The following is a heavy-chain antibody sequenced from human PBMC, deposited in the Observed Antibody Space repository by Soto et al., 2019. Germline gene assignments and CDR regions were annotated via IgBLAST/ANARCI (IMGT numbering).Heavy chain of an antibody. CDR2: IYSGGST. CDR3: ARSSSVVGHYYYYGMDV. D-gene: IGHD6-19*01. Sequence: EVQLVESGGGLMQPGGSLRLSCAASGFTVSSNYMSWVRQAPGTGLEWVSAIYSGGSTYYADSVKGRFTISRDNSKNTLYLQMNSLRVEDTAVYYCARSSSVVGHYYYYGMDVWGQGTTVTVSS. J-gene: IGHJ6*02. V-gene: IGHV3-53*01. CDR1: GFTVSSNY.